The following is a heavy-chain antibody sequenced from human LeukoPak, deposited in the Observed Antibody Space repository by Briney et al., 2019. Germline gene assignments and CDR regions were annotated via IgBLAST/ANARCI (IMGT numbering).Heavy chain of an antibody. Sequence: ASVKVSCKASGYTFTSYDINWVRRATGQGLEWMGWMNPNSGNTGYAQKFQGRVTMTRNTSISTAYMELSSLRAEDTAVYYCAKCSGWFVRGKDYYYYYMDVWGKGTTVTVSS. CDR3: AKCSGWFVRGKDYYYYYMDV. D-gene: IGHD6-19*01. J-gene: IGHJ6*03. V-gene: IGHV1-8*01. CDR2: MNPNSGNT. CDR1: GYTFTSYD.